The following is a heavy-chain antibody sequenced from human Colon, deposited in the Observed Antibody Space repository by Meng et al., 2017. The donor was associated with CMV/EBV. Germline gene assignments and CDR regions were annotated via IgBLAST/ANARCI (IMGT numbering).Heavy chain of an antibody. CDR2: IYYTGTT. V-gene: IGHV4-59*01. Sequence: GSLRLSCNVSGGSISDYHWTWIRQPPGMGLEWIGYIYYTGTTYYNPSLKSRVTISVDTSKNHFSLKLSSVTAADTAVYYCARGELSFRGWGQGTLVTVSS. CDR1: GGSISDYH. D-gene: IGHD5-24*01. J-gene: IGHJ4*02. CDR3: ARGELSFRG.